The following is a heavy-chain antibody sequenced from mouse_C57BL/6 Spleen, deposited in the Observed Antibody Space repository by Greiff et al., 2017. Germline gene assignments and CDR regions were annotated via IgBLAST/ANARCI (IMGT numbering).Heavy chain of an antibody. CDR3: TTGLLRFAY. J-gene: IGHJ3*01. CDR1: GFNIKDDY. V-gene: IGHV14-4*01. Sequence: VQLKESGAELVRPGASVKLSCTASGFNIKDDYMHWVKQRPEQGLEWIGWIDPENGDTEYASKFQGKATITADPSSNTAYLQLSSLTAEDTAVYYCTTGLLRFAYWGQGTLVTVSA. D-gene: IGHD2-3*01. CDR2: IDPENGDT.